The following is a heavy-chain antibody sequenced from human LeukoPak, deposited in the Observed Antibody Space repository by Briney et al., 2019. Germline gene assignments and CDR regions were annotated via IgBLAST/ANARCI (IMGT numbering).Heavy chain of an antibody. J-gene: IGHJ3*02. CDR1: ADSVDISNSY. V-gene: IGHV4-39*02. CDR3: ARGSGISSSVVVLKTWNSFDI. Sequence: SETLSLTCTVSADSVDISNSYWGWIRQSPGKGLEWIGSPYSIGAVYYNPSLKSRLTISEDTSRRHLSLTLSSVTAGDTAVYYCARGSGISSSVVVLKTWNSFDIWGRGTKVTVSS. D-gene: IGHD2-15*01. CDR2: PYSIGAV.